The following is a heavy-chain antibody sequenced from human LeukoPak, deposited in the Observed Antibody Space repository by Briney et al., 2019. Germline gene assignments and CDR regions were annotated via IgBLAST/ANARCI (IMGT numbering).Heavy chain of an antibody. CDR2: INPSGGST. CDR1: GYTFTSYY. V-gene: IGHV1-46*03. Sequence: ASVKVSCKASGYTFTSYYMHWVRQAPGQGLEWMGIINPSGGSTSYAQKFQGRVTMTRDTSTSTVYTELSSLRSEDTAVYYCARGDYDFWSGYYTGNWFDPWGQGTLVTVSS. J-gene: IGHJ5*02. D-gene: IGHD3-3*01. CDR3: ARGDYDFWSGYYTGNWFDP.